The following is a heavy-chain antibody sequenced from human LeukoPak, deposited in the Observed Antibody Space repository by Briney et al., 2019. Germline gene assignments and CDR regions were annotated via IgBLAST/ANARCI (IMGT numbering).Heavy chain of an antibody. CDR1: GFTFSSYA. D-gene: IGHD1-26*01. Sequence: GGSLRLSCAASGFTFSSYAMHWVRQAPGKGLEWVAVMSYDGSNKYYADSVKGRFTISRDNSKNTLYLQMNSLRAEDTAVYYCARAGGSYWGYYDYWGQGTLVTVSS. CDR2: MSYDGSNK. V-gene: IGHV3-30-3*01. CDR3: ARAGGSYWGYYDY. J-gene: IGHJ4*02.